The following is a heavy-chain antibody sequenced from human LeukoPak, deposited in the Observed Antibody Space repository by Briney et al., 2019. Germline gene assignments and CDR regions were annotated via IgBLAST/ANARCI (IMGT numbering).Heavy chain of an antibody. V-gene: IGHV1-2*02. CDR3: ARDPEPSRLLWFGELLYGFDI. CDR1: GYTFTGYY. Sequence: GASVKVSCKASGYTFTGYYMHWVRQAPGQGLEWMGWINPNSGGTNYAQKFQGRVTMTRDTSISTAYMELSRLRSDDTAVYYCARDPEPSRLLWFGELLYGFDIWGQGTMVTVSS. CDR2: INPNSGGT. D-gene: IGHD3-10*01. J-gene: IGHJ3*02.